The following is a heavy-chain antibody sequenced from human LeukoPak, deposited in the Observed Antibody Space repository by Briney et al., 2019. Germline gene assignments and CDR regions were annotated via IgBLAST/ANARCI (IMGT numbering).Heavy chain of an antibody. CDR3: ARDATMVPLYYYYYMDV. D-gene: IGHD3-10*01. J-gene: IGHJ6*03. V-gene: IGHV3-66*01. CDR2: IYSGGST. CDR1: GFTISSNY. Sequence: GGSLRLSCAASGFTISSNYMSWVRQAPGKGLEWVSVIYSGGSTYYADSVKGRFTISRDNAKNSLYLQMNSLRAEDTAVYYCARDATMVPLYYYYYMDVWGKGTTVTVSS.